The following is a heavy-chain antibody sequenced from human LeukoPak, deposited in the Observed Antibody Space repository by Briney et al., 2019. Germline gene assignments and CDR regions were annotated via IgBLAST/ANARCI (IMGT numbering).Heavy chain of an antibody. Sequence: GGSLRLSCAASGFTFSSYAMSWVRQAPGKGLEWVSGISGSGGSTYYADSVKGRFTMSRDNAKNSLYLQMNSLRAEDTAVYYCARDVGFGGYSRGIFDYWGQGTLVTVSS. J-gene: IGHJ4*02. D-gene: IGHD3-10*01. CDR2: ISGSGGST. CDR3: ARDVGFGGYSRGIFDY. CDR1: GFTFSSYA. V-gene: IGHV3-23*01.